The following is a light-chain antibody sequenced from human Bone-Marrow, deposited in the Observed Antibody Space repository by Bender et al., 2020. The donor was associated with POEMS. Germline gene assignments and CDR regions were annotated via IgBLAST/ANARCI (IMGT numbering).Light chain of an antibody. CDR1: SGDIGGYEH. CDR3: VAWDDTLNGWV. Sequence: QSTLTQPASVSGSPGQSVTISCTGISGDIGGYEHVSWYQHLPGTASKLIIYNSDQRPSGVPDRFSGSMSGTSASLAISGLHSEDEADYYCVAWDDTLNGWVFGGGTKLTVL. V-gene: IGLV1-44*01. J-gene: IGLJ2*01. CDR2: NSD.